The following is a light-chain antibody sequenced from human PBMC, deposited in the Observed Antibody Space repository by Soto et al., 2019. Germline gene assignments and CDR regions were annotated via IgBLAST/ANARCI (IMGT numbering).Light chain of an antibody. J-gene: IGLJ1*01. V-gene: IGLV2-8*01. CDR2: EVS. CDR3: SSYAGSNKFEV. CDR1: SSDVGGYNY. Sequence: QYALTQPPSASGSPGQSVTISCTGTSSDVGGYNYVSWYQQHPGKAPKLMIYEVSKRPSGVPDRFSGSKSGNTASLTVSGLQAEVEADYYCSSYAGSNKFEVFGTGTKVTVL.